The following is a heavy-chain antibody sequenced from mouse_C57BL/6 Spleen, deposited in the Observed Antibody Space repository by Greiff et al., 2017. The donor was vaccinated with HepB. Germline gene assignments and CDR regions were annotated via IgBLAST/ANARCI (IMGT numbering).Heavy chain of an antibody. CDR2: INPSNGGT. V-gene: IGHV1-53*01. CDR3: ARRAIVMDWFAY. Sequence: QVHVKQPGTELVKPGASVKLSCKASGYTFTSYWMHWVKQRPGQGLEWIGNINPSNGGTNYNEKFKSKATLTVDKSSSTAYMQLSSLTSEDSAVYYCARRAIVMDWFAYWGQGTLVTVSA. CDR1: GYTFTSYW. D-gene: IGHD2-5*01. J-gene: IGHJ3*01.